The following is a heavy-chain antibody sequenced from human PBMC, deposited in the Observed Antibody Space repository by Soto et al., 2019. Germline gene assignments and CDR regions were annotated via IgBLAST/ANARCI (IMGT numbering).Heavy chain of an antibody. V-gene: IGHV1-69*01. CDR3: ATKGVSGWFFDY. J-gene: IGHJ4*02. D-gene: IGHD6-19*01. CDR1: GGTFKSFT. CDR2: IIPIFETA. Sequence: QVQLVQSGAEVKKPGASVKVSCKASGGTFKSFTFTWVRQAPGQGLEWMGGIIPIFETANYAQKSQDRVTITADESTSTVYMELSSLRSADTAVYYCATKGVSGWFFDYWGQGTVVTVSS.